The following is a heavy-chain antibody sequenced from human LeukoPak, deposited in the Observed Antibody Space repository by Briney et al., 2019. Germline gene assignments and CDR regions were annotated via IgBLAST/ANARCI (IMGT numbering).Heavy chain of an antibody. Sequence: ASVKVSCKTSVGTFSSYAISWVRQAPGEGIEWMGRVIAILGVAHYAQKFHGRVTITADKSTCTAYMEPRSVRSEDTAVSYCARDYIPPASYYDSSGYPPRPNSGMYVWGQGTTVTVSS. CDR1: VGTFSSYA. J-gene: IGHJ6*02. D-gene: IGHD3-22*01. CDR2: VIAILGVA. CDR3: ARDYIPPASYYDSSGYPPRPNSGMYV. V-gene: IGHV1-69*04.